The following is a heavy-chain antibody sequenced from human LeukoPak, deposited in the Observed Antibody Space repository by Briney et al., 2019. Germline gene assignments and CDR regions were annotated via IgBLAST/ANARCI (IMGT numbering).Heavy chain of an antibody. Sequence: SETLSLTCAVFGGSFSGYYWSWIRQPPGKGLEWIGEINHSGSTNYNPSLKSRVTISVDTSKNQFSLKLSSVTAADTAVYYCASGRIAARAYYYYYMDVWGKGTTVTVSS. J-gene: IGHJ6*03. CDR3: ASGRIAARAYYYYYMDV. V-gene: IGHV4-34*01. D-gene: IGHD6-6*01. CDR1: GGSFSGYY. CDR2: INHSGST.